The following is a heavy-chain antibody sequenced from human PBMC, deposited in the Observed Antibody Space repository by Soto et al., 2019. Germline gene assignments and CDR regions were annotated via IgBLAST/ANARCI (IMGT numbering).Heavy chain of an antibody. CDR2: ISWDGGST. Sequence: GGSLRLSCAASGFTFDDYTMHWVRQAPGKGLEWVSLISWDGGSTYYADSVKGRFTISRDNSKNSLYLQMNSLRTEDTALYYCAKDSYDSSGYEYFQHWGQGTLVTVSS. CDR3: AKDSYDSSGYEYFQH. CDR1: GFTFDDYT. V-gene: IGHV3-43*01. J-gene: IGHJ1*01. D-gene: IGHD3-22*01.